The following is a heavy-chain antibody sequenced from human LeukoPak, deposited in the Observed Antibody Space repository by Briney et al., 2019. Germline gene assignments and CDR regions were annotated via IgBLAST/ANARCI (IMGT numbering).Heavy chain of an antibody. CDR1: GGSISGYS. J-gene: IGHJ4*02. V-gene: IGHV4-59*01. CDR2: ICYSGSI. CDR3: ARDAESYASGSYTPFDY. D-gene: IGHD3-10*01. Sequence: SETLSLTCTVSGGSISGYSWSWIRQPPGKGLEWIWYICYSGSINYNPSLKSRVTISVDPSKNQFSLKLTSVTAADTAVYFCARDAESYASGSYTPFDYWGQGTLVTVSS.